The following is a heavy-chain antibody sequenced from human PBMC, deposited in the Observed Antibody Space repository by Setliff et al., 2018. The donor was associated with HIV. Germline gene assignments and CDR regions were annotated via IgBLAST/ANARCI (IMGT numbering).Heavy chain of an antibody. D-gene: IGHD3-22*01. J-gene: IGHJ3*02. CDR2: IYRGGPT. Sequence: AGGSLRLSCAASGVTVGSTYMTWVRQAPGKGLEWVSVIYRGGPTYYANAVKGRFSISRDNSENTVYLQMYSLRTEDTALYYCVRDSSGYLRHGFDIWGQGTMVTVSS. V-gene: IGHV3-66*02. CDR1: GVTVGSTY. CDR3: VRDSSGYLRHGFDI.